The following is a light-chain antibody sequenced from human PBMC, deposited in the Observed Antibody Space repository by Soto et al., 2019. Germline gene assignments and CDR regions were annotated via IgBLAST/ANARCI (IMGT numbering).Light chain of an antibody. CDR1: QSVSSSQ. CDR3: QQYASAPHT. Sequence: EVVLAQSPGTLSLSPGERDTLSCRASQSVSSSQLAWFQQKPGQAPRLLIYAASWRAAGIPDRFSGSGSGTDFTLTISRLEPSDFAVYYCQQYASAPHTFGGGTKVEIK. V-gene: IGKV3-20*01. CDR2: AAS. J-gene: IGKJ4*01.